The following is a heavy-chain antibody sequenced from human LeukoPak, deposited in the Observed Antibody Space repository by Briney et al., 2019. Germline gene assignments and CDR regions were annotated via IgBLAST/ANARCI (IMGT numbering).Heavy chain of an antibody. J-gene: IGHJ6*03. V-gene: IGHV4-34*01. CDR1: GASISSDY. CDR3: ARLGAYYYYYMDV. Sequence: SETLSLTCTVSGASISSDYWSWIRQPPGKGLEWIGEINHSGSTNYNPSLKSRVTISVDTSKNQFSLKLSSVTAADTAVYYCARLGAYYYYYMDVWGKGTTVTVSS. D-gene: IGHD3-16*01. CDR2: INHSGST.